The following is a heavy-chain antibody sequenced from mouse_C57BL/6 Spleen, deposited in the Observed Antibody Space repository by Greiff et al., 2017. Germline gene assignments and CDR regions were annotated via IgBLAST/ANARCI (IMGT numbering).Heavy chain of an antibody. Sequence: QVQLQQPGAELVQPGASVKLSCKASGYTFTSYWMHWVKQRPGQGLEWIGMIHPNSGSTNYNEKFKSKATLTVDKSSSTAYMQLSSLTSEDSAVYYCANWDVGSYFDYGGQGTTLTVSS. D-gene: IGHD4-1*01. CDR3: ANWDVGSYFDY. CDR1: GYTFTSYW. J-gene: IGHJ2*01. V-gene: IGHV1-64*01. CDR2: IHPNSGST.